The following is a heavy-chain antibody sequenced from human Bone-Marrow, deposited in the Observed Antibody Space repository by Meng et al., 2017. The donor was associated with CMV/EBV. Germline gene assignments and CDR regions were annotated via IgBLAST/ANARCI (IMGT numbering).Heavy chain of an antibody. V-gene: IGHV1-8*02. D-gene: IGHD3-3*01. Sequence: ASVKVSCKASGYTFSTYDINWVRLATGQGLEWMGWMNANSGNTGYAQKFQGRVSMTRDTSTSTAYMELSSLRSEDTAVYYCARGGYDFWSGPGGMDVWGQGTTVTVSS. CDR1: GYTFSTYD. J-gene: IGHJ6*02. CDR3: ARGGYDFWSGPGGMDV. CDR2: MNANSGNT.